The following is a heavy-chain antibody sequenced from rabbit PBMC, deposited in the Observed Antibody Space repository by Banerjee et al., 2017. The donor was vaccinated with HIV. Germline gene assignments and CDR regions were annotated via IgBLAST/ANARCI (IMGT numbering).Heavy chain of an antibody. CDR2: IYAGSSGST. Sequence: QEQLEESGGDLVKPEGSLTLTCTASGFSFSSSYWICWVRQAPGKGLEWIACIYAGSSGSTYYANWAKGRFTISKTSSTTVTLQMTSLTAADTATYFCARDDASSSGYYFDLWGPGTLVTVS. CDR1: GFSFSSSYW. CDR3: ARDDASSSGYYFDL. D-gene: IGHD1-1*01. J-gene: IGHJ4*01. V-gene: IGHV1S45*01.